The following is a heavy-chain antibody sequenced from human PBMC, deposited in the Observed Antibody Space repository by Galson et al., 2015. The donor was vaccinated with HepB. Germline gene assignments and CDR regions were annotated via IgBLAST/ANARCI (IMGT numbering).Heavy chain of an antibody. Sequence: SLRLSCAASGFTFGDYTMSWVRQAPGKGLEWVGFIRSKAYGGTTEYAASVKGRFTISRDDSKSIAYLQMNSLKTEDTAVYYCTRALTRYGDYYFDYWGQGTLVTVSS. CDR3: TRALTRYGDYYFDY. V-gene: IGHV3-49*04. J-gene: IGHJ4*02. CDR2: IRSKAYGGTT. D-gene: IGHD4-17*01. CDR1: GFTFGDYT.